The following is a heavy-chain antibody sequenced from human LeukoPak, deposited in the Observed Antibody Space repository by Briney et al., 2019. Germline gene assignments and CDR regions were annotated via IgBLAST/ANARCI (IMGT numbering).Heavy chain of an antibody. J-gene: IGHJ4*02. Sequence: SVKVSCKASGGTFSSYTISWVRQAPGQGLEWMGRIIPILGIANYAQKFQGRDTITADKSTSTAYMELSSLRSEDTAVYYCARGSYYDSSGYYLQMAYFDYWGQGTLVTVSS. CDR2: IIPILGIA. D-gene: IGHD3-22*01. CDR1: GGTFSSYT. CDR3: ARGSYYDSSGYYLQMAYFDY. V-gene: IGHV1-69*02.